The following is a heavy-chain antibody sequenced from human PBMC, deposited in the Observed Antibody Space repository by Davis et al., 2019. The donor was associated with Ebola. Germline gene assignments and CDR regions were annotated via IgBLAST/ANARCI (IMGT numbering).Heavy chain of an antibody. Sequence: SGPTLVKPTQTLTLTCTFSGFSLSTSGVAVGWIRQPPGKALEWLALIYWDDDKRYSPSLKSRLTITKDTSKNQVVLTMTSMDPVDTATYYCAHRGTTTVTTRRNWFDPWGQGILVTVSS. J-gene: IGHJ5*02. V-gene: IGHV2-5*02. D-gene: IGHD4-17*01. CDR1: GFSLSTSGVA. CDR2: IYWDDDK. CDR3: AHRGTTTVTTRRNWFDP.